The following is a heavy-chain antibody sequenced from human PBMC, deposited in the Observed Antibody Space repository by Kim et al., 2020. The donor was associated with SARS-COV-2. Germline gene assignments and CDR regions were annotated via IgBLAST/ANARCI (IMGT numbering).Heavy chain of an antibody. V-gene: IGHV3-48*02. Sequence: GGSLRLSCAASGFPFSNYSINWVRQAPGKGLEWVLYISSSGTIVYWADSMKGRFTISRDNAKNSLYLQMNSLRDEDAAVYYCATLDVFDVWGQGTIVTVSS. CDR2: ISSSGTIV. CDR3: ATLDVFDV. J-gene: IGHJ3*01. CDR1: GFPFSNYS.